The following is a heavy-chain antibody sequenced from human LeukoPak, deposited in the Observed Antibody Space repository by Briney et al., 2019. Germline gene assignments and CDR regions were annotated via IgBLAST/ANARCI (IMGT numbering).Heavy chain of an antibody. V-gene: IGHV1-2*06. Sequence: ASVKVSCKASGYTFTGYYMHWVRQAPGQGLEWIGRINPNSGGTNYAQKFQGRVAMSRDTYISTAYMELSRLRSDDTAVYYCARGWELLRPNDAFDIWGQGTMVTVSS. CDR3: ARGWELLRPNDAFDI. CDR1: GYTFTGYY. CDR2: INPNSGGT. D-gene: IGHD1-26*01. J-gene: IGHJ3*02.